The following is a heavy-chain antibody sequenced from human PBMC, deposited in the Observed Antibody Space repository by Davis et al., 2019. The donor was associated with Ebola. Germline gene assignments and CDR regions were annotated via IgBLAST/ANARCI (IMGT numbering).Heavy chain of an antibody. J-gene: IGHJ6*02. V-gene: IGHV3-23*01. Sequence: GESLKISCASSGFTFSSYAISWVRQAPGKGLEWVSAISGSGGSTYYADSVKGRFTISRDNSKNTLYLQMNSLRAEDTAVYYCAKRGDFWSGFYGMDVWGQGTTVTVSS. CDR1: GFTFSSYA. CDR3: AKRGDFWSGFYGMDV. CDR2: ISGSGGST. D-gene: IGHD3-3*01.